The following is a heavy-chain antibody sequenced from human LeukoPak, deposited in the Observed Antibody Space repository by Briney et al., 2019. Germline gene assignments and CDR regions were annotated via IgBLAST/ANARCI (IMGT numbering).Heavy chain of an antibody. D-gene: IGHD3-10*01. Sequence: PGGSLRLSCAASGFTFSTYGMACVRQVPGNRLEWVSSIGATGGLISYADSVKGRFTVSSSEKTFYLQMNSLRAEDTAVYFCAAKILGSAPFDFWGQGTLVTVSA. CDR1: GFTFSTYG. CDR2: IGATGGLI. CDR3: AAKILGSAPFDF. J-gene: IGHJ4*02. V-gene: IGHV3-23*01.